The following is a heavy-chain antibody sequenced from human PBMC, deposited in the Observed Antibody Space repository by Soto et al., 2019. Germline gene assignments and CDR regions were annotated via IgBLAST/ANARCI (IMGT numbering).Heavy chain of an antibody. CDR3: ARRDGYNPDKKTIGAFDI. D-gene: IGHD5-12*01. Sequence: GESLKISCKGSGYSFTSYWIGWVRQMPGKGLEWMGIIYPGDSDTRYSPSFQGQVTISADKSISTAYLQWSSLKASDTAMYYCARRDGYNPDKKTIGAFDIWGQGTMVTVSS. J-gene: IGHJ3*02. CDR1: GYSFTSYW. CDR2: IYPGDSDT. V-gene: IGHV5-51*01.